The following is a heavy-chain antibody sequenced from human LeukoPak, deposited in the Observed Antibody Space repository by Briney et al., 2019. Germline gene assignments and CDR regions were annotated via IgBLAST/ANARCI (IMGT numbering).Heavy chain of an antibody. Sequence: PSETLSLTCPGSGGSIGSYYWSWIRPPAGEGLEWIGRIYTRGSTNYNPSLKSRVTMSVDTSKNQFSLKLSSVTAADTAVYYCARGVVAATSAFDIWGQGTMVTVSS. D-gene: IGHD2-15*01. J-gene: IGHJ3*02. V-gene: IGHV4-4*07. CDR1: GGSIGSYY. CDR2: IYTRGST. CDR3: ARGVVAATSAFDI.